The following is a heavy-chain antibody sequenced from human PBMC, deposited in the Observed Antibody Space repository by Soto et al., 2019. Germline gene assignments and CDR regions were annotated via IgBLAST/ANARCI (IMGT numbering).Heavy chain of an antibody. CDR1: GFTFTGHY. Sequence: ASVKVSCKASGFTFTGHYIHWVRQAPGQGLEWMGWINPNSGGTSYAQKFQGRVTMTRDTSITTAYMELSRLSSDDTAVYYCAKSGSCFSPSLGYFDYWGQGTLVTVSS. CDR2: INPNSGGT. D-gene: IGHD2-15*01. V-gene: IGHV1-2*02. CDR3: AKSGSCFSPSLGYFDY. J-gene: IGHJ4*02.